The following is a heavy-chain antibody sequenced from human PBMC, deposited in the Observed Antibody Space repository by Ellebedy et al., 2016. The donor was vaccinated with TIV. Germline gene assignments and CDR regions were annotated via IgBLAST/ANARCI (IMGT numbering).Heavy chain of an antibody. D-gene: IGHD4-23*01. V-gene: IGHV4-59*01. CDR2: IYYSGST. CDR1: GGSISSYY. CDR3: AGVPWDDYGGGDY. J-gene: IGHJ4*02. Sequence: SETLSLXXTVSGGSISSYYWSWIRQPPGKGLEWIGYIYYSGSTNYNPSLKSRVTISVDTSKNQFSLKLSSVTAADTAVYYCAGVPWDDYGGGDYWGQGTLVTVSS.